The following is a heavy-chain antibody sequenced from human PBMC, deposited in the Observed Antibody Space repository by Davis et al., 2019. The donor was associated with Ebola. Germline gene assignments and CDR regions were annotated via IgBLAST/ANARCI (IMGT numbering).Heavy chain of an antibody. D-gene: IGHD3-22*01. J-gene: IGHJ4*02. V-gene: IGHV3-30-3*01. CDR2: ISYDGSNK. CDR3: ARASSSGYGGYFDY. CDR1: GFTFSSYA. Sequence: GESLKISCAASGFTFSSYAMSWVRQAPGKGLEWVAVISYDGSNKYYADSVKGRFTISRDNSKNTLYLQMNSLRAEDTAVYYCARASSSGYGGYFDYWGQGTLVTVSS.